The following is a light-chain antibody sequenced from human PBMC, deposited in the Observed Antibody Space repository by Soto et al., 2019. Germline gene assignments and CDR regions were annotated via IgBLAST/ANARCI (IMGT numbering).Light chain of an antibody. Sequence: DIVLTQSPSTLSLSPGDRATLSCRASQRVSGGFLAWYQQKPGLAPRLIIYDTSYRATGIPDRFSGSGSGTDSTLTISRLEPEDFALYYCQHYGSSFTFGPGTKVDIK. J-gene: IGKJ3*01. CDR1: QRVSGGF. CDR3: QHYGSSFT. CDR2: DTS. V-gene: IGKV3D-20*01.